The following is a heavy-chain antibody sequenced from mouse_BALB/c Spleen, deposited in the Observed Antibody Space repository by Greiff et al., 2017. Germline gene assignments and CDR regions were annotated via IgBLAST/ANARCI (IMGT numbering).Heavy chain of an antibody. CDR2: IYPSDSYT. V-gene: IGHV1-69*02. J-gene: IGHJ4*01. Sequence: VQLQQSGAELVRPGASVKLSCKASGYTFTSYWINWVKQRPGQGLEWIGNIYPSDSYTNYNQKFKDKATLTVDKSSSTAYMQLSSPTSEDSAVYYCTRAPNAMDYWGQGTSVTVSS. CDR3: TRAPNAMDY. CDR1: GYTFTSYW.